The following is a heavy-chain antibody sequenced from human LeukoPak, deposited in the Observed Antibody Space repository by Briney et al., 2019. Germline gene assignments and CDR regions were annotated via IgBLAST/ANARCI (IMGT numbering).Heavy chain of an antibody. CDR2: IRSKAYGGTT. CDR3: TTDGYSGYEGLYDY. J-gene: IGHJ4*02. D-gene: IGHD5-12*01. CDR1: GFTFGDYA. V-gene: IGHV3-49*04. Sequence: GRSLRLSCTASGFTFGDYAMSWVRQAPGKGLEWVGFIRSKAYGGTTEYDASVKGRFTISRDDYKSIAYLQMNSLKTEDTAVYYCTTDGYSGYEGLYDYWGQGTLVTVSS.